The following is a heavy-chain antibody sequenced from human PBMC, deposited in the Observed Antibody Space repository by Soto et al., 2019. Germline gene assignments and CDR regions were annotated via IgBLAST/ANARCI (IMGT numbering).Heavy chain of an antibody. CDR3: PRANRRITRRVEYWVGP. Sequence: PGGSMRLSCAASGPTFSSHAMGWVRQAPGKGLGWDSAFSASGGSTYYADSVTGRFTISRDKPKNTLYMQTARLRAEHPAVSDCPRANRRITRRVEYWVGPWGQGTLGTGPS. V-gene: IGHV3-23*01. CDR1: GPTFSSHA. CDR2: FSASGGST. D-gene: IGHD3-22*01. J-gene: IGHJ5*02.